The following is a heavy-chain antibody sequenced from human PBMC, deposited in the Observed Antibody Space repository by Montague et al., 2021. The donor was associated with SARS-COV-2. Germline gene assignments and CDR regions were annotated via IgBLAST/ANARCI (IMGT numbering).Heavy chain of an antibody. J-gene: IGHJ4*02. CDR2: IYYSGST. D-gene: IGHD3-22*01. V-gene: IGHV4-59*01. Sequence: SETLSLSCTVSGGSISSYYWGWIRQPPGKGLEWIGYIYYSGSTNYNPSLKSRVTISVDTSKNQFSLKLSSVTAADTAVYYCARGMHYYDSSGHYFDYWGQGTLVTVSS. CDR1: GGSISSYY. CDR3: ARGMHYYDSSGHYFDY.